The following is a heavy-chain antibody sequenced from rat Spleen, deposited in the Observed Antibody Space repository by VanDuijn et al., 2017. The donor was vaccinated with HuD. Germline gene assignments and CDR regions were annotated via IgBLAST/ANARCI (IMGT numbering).Heavy chain of an antibody. J-gene: IGHJ3*01. CDR2: ISPSGGAT. Sequence: EVQLVESGGGLVQPGRSLKLSCAASGFTFSDYYMAWVRQAPTMGLEWVTSISPSGGATYYRDSVKGRFTVSRDNAKNTLYLQLDSLSSEDTATYYCVRQDTSGYSNWFAYWGQGTLVTVSS. CDR1: GFTFSDYY. D-gene: IGHD4-3*01. V-gene: IGHV5-25*01. CDR3: VRQDTSGYSNWFAY.